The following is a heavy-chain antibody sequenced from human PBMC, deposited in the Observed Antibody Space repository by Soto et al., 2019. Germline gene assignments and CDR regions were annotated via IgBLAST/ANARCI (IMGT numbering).Heavy chain of an antibody. D-gene: IGHD5-18*01. CDR2: IIPILGIA. CDR1: GGTFSSYT. V-gene: IGHV1-69*02. CDR3: ARGRGYSYGQPSYYYYMDV. Sequence: ASVKVSCKASGGTFSSYTISWVRQAPGQGLEWMGRIIPILGIANYAQKFQGRVTITADKSTSTAYMELSSLRSEDTAVYYCARGRGYSYGQPSYYYYMDVWGKGTTVTVSS. J-gene: IGHJ6*03.